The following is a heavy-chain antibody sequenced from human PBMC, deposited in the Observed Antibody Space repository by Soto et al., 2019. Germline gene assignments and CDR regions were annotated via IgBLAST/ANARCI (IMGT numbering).Heavy chain of an antibody. CDR3: ARGVGATSLATYYYYYGMDV. CDR2: IYYSGST. D-gene: IGHD1-26*01. J-gene: IGHJ6*02. Sequence: PSLTCTVSGGSFSSGGSFWSWIRQHPGKGLEWIGYIYYSGSTYYNPSLKSRVTISVDTSKNQFSLKLSSVTAADTAVYYCARGVGATSLATYYYYYGMDVWGQGTTVTVSS. CDR1: GGSFSSGGSF. V-gene: IGHV4-31*03.